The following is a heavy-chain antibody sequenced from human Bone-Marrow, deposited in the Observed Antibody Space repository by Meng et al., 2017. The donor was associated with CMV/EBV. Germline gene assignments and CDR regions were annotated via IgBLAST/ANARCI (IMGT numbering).Heavy chain of an antibody. CDR2: INSDGSST. CDR1: GFTFSSYW. D-gene: IGHD3-22*01. Sequence: GESLKISCAASGFTFSSYWMHWVRQAPGKGLVWVSRINSDGSSTSYADSVKGRFTISRDDSKNTLYVQMNSLKTEDTAVYYCTTDTSGYVYWGQGTLVTVSS. J-gene: IGHJ4*02. V-gene: IGHV3-74*01. CDR3: TTDTSGYVY.